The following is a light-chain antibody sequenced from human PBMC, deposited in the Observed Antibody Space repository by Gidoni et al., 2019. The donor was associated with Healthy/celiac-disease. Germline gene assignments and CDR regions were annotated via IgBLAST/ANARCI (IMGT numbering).Light chain of an antibody. CDR3: QQYNSYPGT. V-gene: IGKV1-5*03. Sequence: DIQMTQSPSTRSASVGDRVTITCRASQSISSWLAWYQQKPGKAPKLLIYKASSLESGVPSRFSGSGSGTEFTLTISSLQPDDFATYYCQQYNSYPGTFGQGTKVEIK. CDR1: QSISSW. J-gene: IGKJ1*01. CDR2: KAS.